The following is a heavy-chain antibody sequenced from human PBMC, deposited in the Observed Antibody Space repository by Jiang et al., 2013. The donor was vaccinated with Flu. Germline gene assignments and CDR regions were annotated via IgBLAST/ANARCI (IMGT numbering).Heavy chain of an antibody. V-gene: IGHV3-21*01. CDR2: ISSRGSYF. Sequence: RLSCAASGFTFSTYTMNWVRQTPGKGLEWVSSISSRGSYFYYTDSVKGRFTVSRDNAKNSLYLQMNSLRAEDTAVYYCATSSSGWYDFWGQGTLVTVSS. CDR1: GFTFSTYT. D-gene: IGHD6-19*01. J-gene: IGHJ5*01. CDR3: ATSSSGWYDF.